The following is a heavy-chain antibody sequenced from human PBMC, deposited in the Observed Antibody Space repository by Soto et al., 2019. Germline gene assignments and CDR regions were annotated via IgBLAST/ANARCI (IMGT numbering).Heavy chain of an antibody. CDR1: GFTFRNYA. CDR3: GSGDMTTVHY. CDR2: ISSSGENT. J-gene: IGHJ4*02. D-gene: IGHD4-4*01. V-gene: IGHV3-23*01. Sequence: GGSLRLSCAASGFTFRNYAMIWVRQAPGKGLSWVSSISSSGENTFYADSVKGRFTMSRDSSKNMVYLQMNILRAEDTAVYYCGSGDMTTVHYWGQGTLVTVSS.